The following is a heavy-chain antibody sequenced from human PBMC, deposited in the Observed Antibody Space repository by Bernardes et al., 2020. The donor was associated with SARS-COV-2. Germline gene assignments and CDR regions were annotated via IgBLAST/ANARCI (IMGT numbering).Heavy chain of an antibody. Sequence: SVKVSCKASGGTFSSYAISWVRQAPGQGLEWMGRIIPILGIANYAQKFQGRVTITADKSTSTAYMELSSLRSEDTAVYYCARTYSSSWSGNPNVVGPWGQGTLVTVSS. CDR3: ARTYSSSWSGNPNVVGP. V-gene: IGHV1-69*04. CDR1: GGTFSSYA. CDR2: IIPILGIA. D-gene: IGHD6-13*01. J-gene: IGHJ5*02.